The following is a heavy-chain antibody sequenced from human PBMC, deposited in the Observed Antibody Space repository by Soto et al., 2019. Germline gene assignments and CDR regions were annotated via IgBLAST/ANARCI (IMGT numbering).Heavy chain of an antibody. CDR3: ARQSTIWEYYYYYMDV. Sequence: SETLSLTCTVSGGSISSYYWSWIRQPPGKGLEWIGHIYYSGSTNYKPSLKSRVTLSVDTSKNQFSLKLSSVTAADTAVYYCARQSTIWEYYYYYMDVWGKGTTVTVSS. D-gene: IGHD3-16*01. CDR1: GGSISSYY. J-gene: IGHJ6*03. CDR2: IYYSGST. V-gene: IGHV4-59*08.